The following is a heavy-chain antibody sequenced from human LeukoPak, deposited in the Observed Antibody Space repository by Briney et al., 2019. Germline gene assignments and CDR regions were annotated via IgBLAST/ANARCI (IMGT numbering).Heavy chain of an antibody. D-gene: IGHD3-10*01. CDR1: GYLFTTYG. CDR2: ISRHNGNT. J-gene: IGHJ4*02. Sequence: ASVKVSCKASGYLFTTYGTSWVRQAPGQGLEWMGWISRHNGNTNYAQKFRGRVTMTTDTSTSTAYMELRSLRSDDTAVYYCASTMIRGVIIPPLGDWGQGTLVTVSS. V-gene: IGHV1-18*01. CDR3: ASTMIRGVIIPPLGD.